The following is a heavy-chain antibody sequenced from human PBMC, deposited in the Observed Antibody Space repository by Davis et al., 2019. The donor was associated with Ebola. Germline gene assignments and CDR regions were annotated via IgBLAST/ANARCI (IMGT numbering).Heavy chain of an antibody. CDR2: IDSSGRN. V-gene: IGHV4-61*02. CDR1: GDSISSGSYY. D-gene: IGHD2-8*01. CDR3: AREGTNSQGRGLDV. J-gene: IGHJ6*02. Sequence: SETLSLTCTVSGDSISSGSYYWSWIRQPAGKGLEWIGRIDSSGRNNYNPYLKSRLTTSIDTYRNQFSLSLTSATAADTAIYYCAREGTNSQGRGLDVWGQGTTVTVTS.